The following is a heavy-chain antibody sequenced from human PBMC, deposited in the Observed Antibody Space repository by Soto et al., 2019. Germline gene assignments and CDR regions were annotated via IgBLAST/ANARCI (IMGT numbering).Heavy chain of an antibody. CDR1: GGSISSGGYY. Sequence: SETLSLTCTVSGGSISSGGYYWSWFRQHPGKGLEWIRQINHSGITNYNPSLKSRVTISLDTPKNQFYLNLTSVAAADTSFHYCSRVPMMYYAAGTYGYFDSWGQGTLVTVSS. CDR2: INHSGIT. V-gene: IGHV4-61*08. J-gene: IGHJ4*02. CDR3: SRVPMMYYAAGTYGYFDS. D-gene: IGHD3-10*01.